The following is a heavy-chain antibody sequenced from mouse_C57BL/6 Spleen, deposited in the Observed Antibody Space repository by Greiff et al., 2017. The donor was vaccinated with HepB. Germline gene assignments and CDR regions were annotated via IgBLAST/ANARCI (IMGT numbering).Heavy chain of an antibody. CDR1: GFNIKDDY. Sequence: VQLKQSGAELVRPGASVKLSCTASGFNIKDDYMHWVKQRPEQGLEWIGWIDPENGDTEYASKFQGKATITADTSSNTAYLQLSSLTSEDTAVYYCTTNSNYPLYWGQGTLVTVSA. J-gene: IGHJ3*01. CDR3: TTNSNYPLY. D-gene: IGHD2-5*01. V-gene: IGHV14-4*01. CDR2: IDPENGDT.